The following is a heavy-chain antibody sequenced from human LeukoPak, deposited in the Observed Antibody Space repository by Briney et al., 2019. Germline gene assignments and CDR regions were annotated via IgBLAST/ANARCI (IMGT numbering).Heavy chain of an antibody. J-gene: IGHJ5*02. CDR2: LYYSGTT. CDR3: ARGLYDFWSGYSNWFDP. CDR1: GGSISSGGYY. V-gene: IGHV4-31*03. D-gene: IGHD3-3*01. Sequence: PSQTRSLTCTVSGGSISSGGYYWSWIRQQPGKGLEWIGFLYYSGTTYYNPSLKSRVTISVDTSKNEFSLKLSSVTAADAAVYYCARGLYDFWSGYSNWFDPWGQGTLVTVSS.